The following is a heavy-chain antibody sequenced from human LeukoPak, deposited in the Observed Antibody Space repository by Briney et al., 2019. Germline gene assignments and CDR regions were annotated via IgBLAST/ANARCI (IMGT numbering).Heavy chain of an antibody. CDR2: IYYSGST. J-gene: IGHJ4*02. CDR3: ARGYGDYSFDY. Sequence: SETLSLTCTVSGGSISSHYWSWIRQPPGKGLEWIGYIYYSGSTNYNPSLKGRVTISVDTSKNQFSLKLSSVTAADTAVYYCARGYGDYSFDYWGQGTLVTVSS. V-gene: IGHV4-59*11. D-gene: IGHD4-17*01. CDR1: GGSISSHY.